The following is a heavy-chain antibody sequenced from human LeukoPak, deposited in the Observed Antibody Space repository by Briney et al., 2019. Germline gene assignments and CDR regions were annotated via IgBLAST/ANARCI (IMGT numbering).Heavy chain of an antibody. V-gene: IGHV3-20*04. CDR1: GYTFDVYG. J-gene: IGHJ6*03. CDR3: ARGVIAVAGDYYDYYMDV. D-gene: IGHD6-19*01. CDR2: INWNGGST. Sequence: PGGSLRLSCAASGYTFDVYGVSGVRQAPGRGLEWVSGINWNGGSTVYEDSVKRRYTISRDNAKNYLYLHMNSLRAEDTSLYSCARGVIAVAGDYYDYYMDVWGKGTTVTVSS.